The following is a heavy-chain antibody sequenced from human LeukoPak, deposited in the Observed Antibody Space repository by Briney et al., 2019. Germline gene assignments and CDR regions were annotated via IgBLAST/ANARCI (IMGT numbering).Heavy chain of an antibody. J-gene: IGHJ3*02. CDR2: ISAYNGNT. CDR1: GYTFTGYY. CDR3: ARDAEYSSGRLDAFDI. Sequence: ASVKVSCKASGYTFTGYYMHWVRQAPGQGLEWMGWISAYNGNTNYAQKLQGRVTMTTDTSTSTAYMELRSLRSDDTAVYYCARDAEYSSGRLDAFDIWGQGTMVTVSS. V-gene: IGHV1-18*04. D-gene: IGHD6-19*01.